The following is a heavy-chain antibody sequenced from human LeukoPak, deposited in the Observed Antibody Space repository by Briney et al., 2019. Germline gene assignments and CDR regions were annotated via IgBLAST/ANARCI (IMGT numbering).Heavy chain of an antibody. CDR1: GFTFSSYA. Sequence: GGSLRLSCAASGFTFSSYAMHWVRQAPGKGLEWVAVISYDGSNKYYADFVKGRFTISRDNSKNTLYLQMNSLRAEDTAVYYCAREGTFNNWFDPWGQGTLVTVSS. CDR3: AREGTFNNWFDP. V-gene: IGHV3-30*01. D-gene: IGHD1-14*01. CDR2: ISYDGSNK. J-gene: IGHJ5*02.